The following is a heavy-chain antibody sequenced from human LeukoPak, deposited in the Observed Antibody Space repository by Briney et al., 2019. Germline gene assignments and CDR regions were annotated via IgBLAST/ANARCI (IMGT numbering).Heavy chain of an antibody. CDR1: GFTFSSYG. D-gene: IGHD3-22*01. Sequence: GGSLRLSCAASGFTFSSYGMSWVRQAPGKGLEWVSAISGSGGSTYYADSVKGRFTISRDNSKNTLYLQMNSLRAEDTAVYYCAKDPYYYDSSGYYPFDCWGQGTLVTVSS. CDR3: AKDPYYYDSSGYYPFDC. J-gene: IGHJ4*02. CDR2: ISGSGGST. V-gene: IGHV3-23*01.